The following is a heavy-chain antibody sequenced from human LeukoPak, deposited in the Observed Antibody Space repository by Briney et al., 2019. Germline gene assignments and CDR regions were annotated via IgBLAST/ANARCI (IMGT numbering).Heavy chain of an antibody. CDR1: GFTFSSYW. V-gene: IGHV3-7*01. CDR3: ARGPDYYYYYRDV. CDR2: IKQDGSEK. J-gene: IGHJ6*03. Sequence: GGSLRLSCVASGFTFSSYWMSWVRQAPGKRLEWVANIKQDGSEKYYVDSVKGRFTISRDNAKNSLYLQMNSLRAEDTTVYYWARGPDYYYYYRDVWGKGTTVTVSS.